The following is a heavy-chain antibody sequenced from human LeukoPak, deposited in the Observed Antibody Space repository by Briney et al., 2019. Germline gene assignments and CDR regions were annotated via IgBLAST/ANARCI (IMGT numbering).Heavy chain of an antibody. J-gene: IGHJ3*02. CDR2: INHSGST. CDR1: GGSFSGYY. CDR3: ARGLVVDAFDI. D-gene: IGHD2-15*01. Sequence: TSETLSLTCAVYGGSFSGYYWSWIRQPPGKGLEWIGEINHSGSTNYNPSLKSRVTISVDTSKNQFSLKLSSVTAADTAVYYCARGLVVDAFDIWGQETMVTVSS. V-gene: IGHV4-34*01.